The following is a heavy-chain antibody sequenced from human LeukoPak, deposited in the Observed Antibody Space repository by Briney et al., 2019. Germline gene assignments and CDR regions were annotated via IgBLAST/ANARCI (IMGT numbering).Heavy chain of an antibody. D-gene: IGHD5-12*01. CDR2: IYYTGIT. CDR1: GGSIITYY. J-gene: IGHJ4*02. Sequence: AETLSLTCTVSGGSIITYYGSWIRQPPGKGREWSGYIYYTGITNYNPSRKSRVTISVDTSKNQFSLKLSSVTDADTAVYYCARVGYSGYDYRGYFDYWGQGTLVTVSS. CDR3: ARVGYSGYDYRGYFDY. V-gene: IGHV4-59*12.